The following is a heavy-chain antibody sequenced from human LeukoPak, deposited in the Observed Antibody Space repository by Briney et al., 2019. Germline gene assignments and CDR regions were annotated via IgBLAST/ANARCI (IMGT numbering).Heavy chain of an antibody. Sequence: GGSLRLSCAVSEFTFSSDGFHWVRQAPGKGLEWVAFIRFDGSNKYYADSVKGRFTISRDNSKNTLYLQMNSLRAEDTAVYYCARGSSRFLEWFLDYWGQGTLVTVSS. J-gene: IGHJ4*02. CDR2: IRFDGSNK. CDR1: EFTFSSDG. D-gene: IGHD3-3*01. CDR3: ARGSSRFLEWFLDY. V-gene: IGHV3-30*02.